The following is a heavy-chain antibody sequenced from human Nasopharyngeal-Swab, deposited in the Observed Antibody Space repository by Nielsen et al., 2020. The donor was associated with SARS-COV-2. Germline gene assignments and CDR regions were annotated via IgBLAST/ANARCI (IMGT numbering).Heavy chain of an antibody. CDR1: GGSISSGGYY. V-gene: IGHV4-31*03. CDR2: IFYSGST. Sequence: SETLSLTCTVSGGSISSGGYYWSWIRQHPGEGLEWIGYIFYSGSTYYNPSLKSRVTISVDTSKNQFSLKLSSVTAADTAVYYCARARVGMIVVVGAFDYWGQGTLVTVSS. CDR3: ARARVGMIVVVGAFDY. J-gene: IGHJ4*02. D-gene: IGHD3-22*01.